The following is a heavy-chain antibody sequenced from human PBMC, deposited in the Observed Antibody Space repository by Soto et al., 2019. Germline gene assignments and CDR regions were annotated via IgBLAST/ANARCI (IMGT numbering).Heavy chain of an antibody. Sequence: QVQLVESGGGVVQPGRSLRLSCVASGFTFRSYAMHWVRQAPGKGLEWVGVIWYDGSNKYYGDSVKGRFTISRDNSKNMLYLQMNSLIAEDTAVYFCARARSNWFDPWGQGTLVTVSS. CDR2: IWYDGSNK. V-gene: IGHV3-33*01. J-gene: IGHJ5*02. CDR3: ARARSNWFDP. CDR1: GFTFRSYA.